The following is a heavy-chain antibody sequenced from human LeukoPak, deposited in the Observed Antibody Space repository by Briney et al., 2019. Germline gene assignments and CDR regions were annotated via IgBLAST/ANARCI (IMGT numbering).Heavy chain of an antibody. CDR3: AKVGAYYYYYGMDV. D-gene: IGHD1-26*01. Sequence: GGSLRLSCAASGFTFSSYEMNWVRQAPGKGLEWVSGISGSGGSTYYADSVKGRFTISRDNSKNTLYLQVNSLRAEDSAVYYCAKVGAYYYYYGMDVWGQGTTVSVS. J-gene: IGHJ6*02. CDR1: GFTFSSYE. V-gene: IGHV3-23*01. CDR2: ISGSGGST.